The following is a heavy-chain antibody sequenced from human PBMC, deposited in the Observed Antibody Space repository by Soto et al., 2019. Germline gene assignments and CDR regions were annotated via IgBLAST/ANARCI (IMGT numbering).Heavy chain of an antibody. Sequence: GGSLRLSCAASGFTFSSYGVHWVRQSPGKGLEWVAVISYDGSNKYYADSVKGRFTISRDNSKNTLYLQMNSLRAEDTAVYYCARGWWYYDSSGYLGGMDVWGQGTTVTVSS. J-gene: IGHJ6*02. V-gene: IGHV3-30-3*01. D-gene: IGHD3-22*01. CDR3: ARGWWYYDSSGYLGGMDV. CDR2: ISYDGSNK. CDR1: GFTFSSYG.